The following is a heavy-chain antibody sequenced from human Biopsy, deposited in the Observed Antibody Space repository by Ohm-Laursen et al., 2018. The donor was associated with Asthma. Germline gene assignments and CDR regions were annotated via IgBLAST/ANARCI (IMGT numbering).Heavy chain of an antibody. CDR1: GASITTSPSY. V-gene: IGHV4-31*01. CDR3: ASNLPGCTYGPFED. Sequence: PSETLSLTCTVSGASITTSPSYWSWLRLLPGKGLEWIGCIYYSGETFFNPSLKNPLFMSLDSSKNQFSLKMTSVTVADTAVYFCASNLPGCTYGPFEDWGQGTLVTVSS. D-gene: IGHD5-18*01. CDR2: IYYSGET. J-gene: IGHJ4*02.